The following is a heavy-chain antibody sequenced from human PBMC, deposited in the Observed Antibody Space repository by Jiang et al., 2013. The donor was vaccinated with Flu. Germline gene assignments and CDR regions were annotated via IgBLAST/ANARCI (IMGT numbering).Heavy chain of an antibody. D-gene: IGHD6-19*01. CDR3: AKDISVAGVGLDY. Sequence: SGGDLVKPGGSLRLSCAASGFRFDDYAMHWVRQAPGKGLEWVSGITWNSGTLGYADSVRGRFTISRDNAKESLFLQMDSLRAEDTAVYYCAKDISVAGVGLDYWGQGTLVTVSS. V-gene: IGHV3-9*01. CDR1: GFRFDDYA. J-gene: IGHJ4*02. CDR2: ITWNSGTL.